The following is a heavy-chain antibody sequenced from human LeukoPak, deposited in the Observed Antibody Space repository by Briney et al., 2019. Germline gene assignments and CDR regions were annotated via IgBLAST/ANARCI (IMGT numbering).Heavy chain of an antibody. J-gene: IGHJ4*02. D-gene: IGHD2-15*01. CDR1: GITFSSYA. V-gene: IGHV3-23*01. Sequence: GGSLRLSCAASGITFSSYAMSWVRLAPGKGLEWVSGISGSGATTYYADSVKGRFTISRDNSKNTLYLQMNSLRAEDTAVYHCAKDPSYCSGGNCLNYFDYWGQGTLATVSS. CDR2: ISGSGATT. CDR3: AKDPSYCSGGNCLNYFDY.